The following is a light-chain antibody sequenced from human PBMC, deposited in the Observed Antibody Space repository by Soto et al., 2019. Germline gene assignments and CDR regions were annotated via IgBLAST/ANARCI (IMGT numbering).Light chain of an antibody. CDR2: EVS. CDR3: SSYTTSSTLYV. Sequence: HSVLTQPPSVSLSPGQSITISCTGTSSDVGGYKYVSWFQQHPGKAPKLMIYEVSNRPSGISPRFSGSKSGNTASLTISGLQAEDEADYYCSSYTTSSTLYVFGTGTKVTVL. V-gene: IGLV2-14*01. J-gene: IGLJ1*01. CDR1: SSDVGGYKY.